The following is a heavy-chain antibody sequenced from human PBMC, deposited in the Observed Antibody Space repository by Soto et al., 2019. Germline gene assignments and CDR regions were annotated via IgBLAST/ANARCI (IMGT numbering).Heavy chain of an antibody. Sequence: QVQLQQGGAGLLKPSETLSLTCAVSGGSFIGYYWNWIRQPPGKGLESIGEIDHSGSTSYNPSLKNLVTITVDTSKRQISLKLSSVNAADTAVYSWAGDTSDYDIFTAPTTFDIWGQVTMAVVSS. CDR3: AGDTSDYDIFTAPTTFDI. J-gene: IGHJ3*02. V-gene: IGHV4-34*02. D-gene: IGHD3-9*01. CDR2: IDHSGST. CDR1: GGSFIGYY.